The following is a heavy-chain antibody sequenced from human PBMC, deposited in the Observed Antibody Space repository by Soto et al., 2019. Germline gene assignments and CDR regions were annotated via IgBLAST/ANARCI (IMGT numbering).Heavy chain of an antibody. J-gene: IGHJ6*04. CDR3: AADLQQWLLKVDV. CDR1: GFTFTSSA. CDR2: IVVGSGNT. D-gene: IGHD6-19*01. V-gene: IGHV1-58*02. Sequence: GASVKVSCKASGFTFTSSAMQCVRQARGQRLEWIGWIVVGSGNTNYAQKFQERVTITRDMSTSTAYMELSSLRSEDTAVYYCAADLQQWLLKVDVWGKGTTVTVSS.